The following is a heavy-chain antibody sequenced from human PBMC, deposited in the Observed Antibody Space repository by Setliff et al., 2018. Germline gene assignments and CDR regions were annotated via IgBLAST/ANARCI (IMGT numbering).Heavy chain of an antibody. D-gene: IGHD3-10*01. CDR3: ARLSHAYYYGSGSYFGFDP. V-gene: IGHV4-4*08. J-gene: IGHJ5*02. CDR2: IYTSGST. Sequence: PSETLSLTCTVSGGSISSYYWSWIRQPPGKGLEWIGYIYTSGSTNYNPSLKSRVTISVDTSKNQFSLKVSSVTAADTAVYYCARLSHAYYYGSGSYFGFDPWGQGTLVTVSS. CDR1: GGSISSYY.